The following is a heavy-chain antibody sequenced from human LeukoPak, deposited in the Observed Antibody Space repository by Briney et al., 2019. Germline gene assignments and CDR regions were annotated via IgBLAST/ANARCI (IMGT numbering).Heavy chain of an antibody. Sequence: SETLSLTCAVSGVSISNLYWSWIRQPPGKGLEWIGYLYDSGSTKYNPSLKSRVTISLDTSKNQFSLNLTSVTAADTAVYYCARLPYYYDSSESDIWGQGTMVTVSS. CDR2: LYDSGST. CDR1: GVSISNLY. J-gene: IGHJ3*02. CDR3: ARLPYYYDSSESDI. D-gene: IGHD3-22*01. V-gene: IGHV4-59*08.